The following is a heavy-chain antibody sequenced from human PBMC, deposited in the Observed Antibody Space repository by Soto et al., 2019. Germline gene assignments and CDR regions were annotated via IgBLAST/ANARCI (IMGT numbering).Heavy chain of an antibody. CDR3: VRDGTKTLRDWFDP. CDR1: CASISSFY. CDR2: IYATGTT. D-gene: IGHD1-1*01. V-gene: IGHV4-4*07. J-gene: IGHJ5*02. Sequence: GTLYRTSAVSCASISSFYWSWIRKSAGKGLEWIGRIYATGTTDYNPSLKSRVMMSVDTSKKQFSLKLRSVTAADTAVYYCVRDGTKTLRDWFDPWGQGISVTVSS.